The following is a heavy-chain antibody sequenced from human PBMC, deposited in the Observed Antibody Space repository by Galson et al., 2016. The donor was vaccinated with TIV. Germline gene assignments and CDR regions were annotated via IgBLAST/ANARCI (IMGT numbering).Heavy chain of an antibody. J-gene: IGHJ3*02. V-gene: IGHV4-39*01. CDR3: ARRTHYDSSGYSDAFDI. CDR2: IYYTGST. Sequence: SETLSLTCTVSGGSINSDLYYWAWIRQPPGKGLEWTATIYYTGSTYYNPSLKSRVSISMDTPKNQFSLKLSSVTAADTAVYYCARRTHYDSSGYSDAFDIWGQGTMVPVSS. CDR1: GGSINSDLYY. D-gene: IGHD3-22*01.